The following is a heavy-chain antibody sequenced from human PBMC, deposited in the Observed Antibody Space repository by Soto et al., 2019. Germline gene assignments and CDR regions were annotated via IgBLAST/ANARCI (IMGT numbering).Heavy chain of an antibody. Sequence: TGGSLRLSCAASGFTFSSYGMHWVRQAPGKGLEWVAVISYDGSNKYYADSVKGRFTISRDNSKNTLYLQMNSLRAEDTAVYYCAKEFKSRYGDPDYWGQGTLVTVSS. CDR1: GFTFSSYG. CDR3: AKEFKSRYGDPDY. V-gene: IGHV3-30*18. J-gene: IGHJ4*02. CDR2: ISYDGSNK. D-gene: IGHD4-17*01.